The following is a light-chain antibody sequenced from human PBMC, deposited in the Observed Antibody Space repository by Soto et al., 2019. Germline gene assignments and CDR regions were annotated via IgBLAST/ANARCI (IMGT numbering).Light chain of an antibody. V-gene: IGKV1-39*01. CDR2: AAS. CDR3: QQRYSTPIT. Sequence: DIQITQSPSSLSASVGDRVTITCRASQSISSFLNWYQKKPGKAPKVLIYAASRLESGVPSRFSGSGSGTDFTLTISSLQTEDFATYYCQQRYSTPITFGQGTRLEIK. CDR1: QSISSF. J-gene: IGKJ5*01.